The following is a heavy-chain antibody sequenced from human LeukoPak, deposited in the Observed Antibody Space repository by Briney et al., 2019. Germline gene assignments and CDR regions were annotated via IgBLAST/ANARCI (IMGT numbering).Heavy chain of an antibody. Sequence: PGGSLRLSCAASGFTFSSYGMSWVRQAPGKGLEWVSAISGSGGSTYYADSVKGRFTISRDNSKNTLYLQMNSLRAEDTAVYYCARDSGEREYYVWGSYRSFPDAFDIWGQGTMVTVSS. CDR3: ARDSGEREYYVWGSYRSFPDAFDI. D-gene: IGHD3-16*02. CDR2: ISGSGGST. V-gene: IGHV3-23*01. CDR1: GFTFSSYG. J-gene: IGHJ3*02.